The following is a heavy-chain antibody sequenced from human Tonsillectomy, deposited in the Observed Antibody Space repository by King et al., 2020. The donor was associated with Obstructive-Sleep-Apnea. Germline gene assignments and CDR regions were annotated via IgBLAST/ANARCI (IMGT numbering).Heavy chain of an antibody. CDR3: ARASVTGTPTPYFDF. V-gene: IGHV4-38-2*02. D-gene: IGHD1-20*01. CDR1: YYSISSGYY. Sequence: QLQESGPGLVKPSETLSLTCTVSYYSISSGYYGAWIRQPPGKGLEWIGGIYHSGSTFYKSSLKSRVTTSLDTSKNQFSLNLNSVTAADTAVYYCARASVTGTPTPYFDFWGQGTLVTVSS. J-gene: IGHJ4*02. CDR2: IYHSGST.